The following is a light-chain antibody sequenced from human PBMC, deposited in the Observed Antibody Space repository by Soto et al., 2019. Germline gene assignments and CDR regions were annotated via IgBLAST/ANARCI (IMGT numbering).Light chain of an antibody. CDR2: EVS. V-gene: IGLV2-11*01. CDR3: CSYAGSYTLL. J-gene: IGLJ2*01. CDR1: SSDVGLYDY. Sequence: SVLTQPASVSGSPGQSITVSCTGTSSDVGLYDYVSWFQQHPGKSPKLIIYEVSHRPSGVPDRFSGSKSGNTASLTISGLQAEDEADYYCCSYAGSYTLLFGGGTKVTVL.